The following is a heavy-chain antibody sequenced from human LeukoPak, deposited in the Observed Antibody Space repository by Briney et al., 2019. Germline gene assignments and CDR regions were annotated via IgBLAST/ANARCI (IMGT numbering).Heavy chain of an antibody. D-gene: IGHD6-13*01. J-gene: IGHJ4*02. CDR3: AREVPGGSSWFDY. CDR1: GFTFSSYG. CDR2: INLDGSVK. V-gene: IGHV3-7*01. Sequence: SGGSLRLSCAASGFTFSSYGMPWVRQAPGKGLEWVANINLDGSVKNYVASVKGRFTISRDNAKNSLYLQMNSLRAEDTAVYYCAREVPGGSSWFDYWGQGTLVTVSS.